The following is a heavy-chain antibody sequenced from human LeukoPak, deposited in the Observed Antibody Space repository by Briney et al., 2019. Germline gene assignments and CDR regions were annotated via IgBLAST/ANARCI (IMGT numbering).Heavy chain of an antibody. V-gene: IGHV4-59*12. Sequence: SSETLSLTCIVSGGSISSYYWSWIRQPPGKGLEWLGYIYYSGSTNYNPSLKSRVTISVDTSKNQFSLKLSSVTAADTAVYYCARDLSEYSGYDEDYWGQGTLVTVSS. CDR3: ARDLSEYSGYDEDY. J-gene: IGHJ4*02. CDR1: GGSISSYY. CDR2: IYYSGST. D-gene: IGHD5-12*01.